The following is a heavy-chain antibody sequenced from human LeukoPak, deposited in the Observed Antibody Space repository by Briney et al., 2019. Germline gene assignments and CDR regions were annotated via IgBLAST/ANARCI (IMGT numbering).Heavy chain of an antibody. CDR1: GYTFTGYY. V-gene: IGHV1-2*02. CDR3: ARTPPLRFLEWLLNWDY. D-gene: IGHD3-3*01. CDR2: INPNSGGT. Sequence: ASVKVSCKASGYTFTGYYMHWVRQAPGQGLEWMGWINPNSGGTNYAQKFQGRVTMTRDTSISTAYMELSRLRSDDTAVYYCARTPPLRFLEWLLNWDYWGQGTLVTVSS. J-gene: IGHJ4*02.